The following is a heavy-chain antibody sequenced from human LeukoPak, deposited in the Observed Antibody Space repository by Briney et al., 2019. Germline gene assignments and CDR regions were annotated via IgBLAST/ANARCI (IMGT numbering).Heavy chain of an antibody. Sequence: GASVKVSCKASGYTFTSYGISWVRQAPGQGLEWMGWISVYNGNTNYAQKLQGRVTMTTDTSTSTAYMEPRSLRSDDTAVYYCARDWGRITMIVVDDAFDIWGQGTMVTVSS. CDR3: ARDWGRITMIVVDDAFDI. D-gene: IGHD3-22*01. CDR1: GYTFTSYG. CDR2: ISVYNGNT. J-gene: IGHJ3*02. V-gene: IGHV1-18*01.